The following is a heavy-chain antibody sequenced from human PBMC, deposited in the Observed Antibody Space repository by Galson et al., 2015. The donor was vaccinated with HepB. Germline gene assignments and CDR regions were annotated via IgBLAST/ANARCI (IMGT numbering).Heavy chain of an antibody. Sequence: SLRLSCAVSGFTFSSYGMHWVRQAPGKGLEWVAVIWNDGSNKYYADSVKGRFTISRDNSKNTLYLQMNSLRAEDTAVYYCARGRVEDGYNTRSFVPHYFDYWVQGSLVTVSS. CDR1: GFTFSSYG. CDR3: ARGRVEDGYNTRSFVPHYFDY. V-gene: IGHV3-33*01. CDR2: IWNDGSNK. J-gene: IGHJ4*02. D-gene: IGHD5-24*01.